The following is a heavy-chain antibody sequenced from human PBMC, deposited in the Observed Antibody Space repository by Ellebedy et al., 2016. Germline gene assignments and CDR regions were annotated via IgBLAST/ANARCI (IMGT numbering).Heavy chain of an antibody. J-gene: IGHJ6*02. CDR3: ARDPSWCYSCLDV. D-gene: IGHD2/OR15-2a*01. CDR2: TYYRSKWYN. Sequence: SQTLSLTCVISGDTVSNNGAAWNWIRQSPSRGLEWLGRTYYRSKWYNEYAVSVQSRVIINPDTSRNQFSLQLNSVTPEDTAVYYCARDPSWCYSCLDVWGQGTTVTVSS. CDR1: GDTVSNNGAA. V-gene: IGHV6-1*01.